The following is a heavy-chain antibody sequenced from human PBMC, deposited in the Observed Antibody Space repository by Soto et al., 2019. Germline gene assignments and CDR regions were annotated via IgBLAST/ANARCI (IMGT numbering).Heavy chain of an antibody. V-gene: IGHV3-48*01. CDR2: ISSSSSTI. J-gene: IGHJ4*02. D-gene: IGHD5-12*01. Sequence: GGSLRLSCAASGFTFSSYSMNWVRQAPGKGLEWVSYISSSSSTIYYADSVKGRFTISRDNAKNSLYLQMNSLRAEDTAVYYCARDPIREYSGYDPENYFDYWGQGTLVTVSS. CDR3: ARDPIREYSGYDPENYFDY. CDR1: GFTFSSYS.